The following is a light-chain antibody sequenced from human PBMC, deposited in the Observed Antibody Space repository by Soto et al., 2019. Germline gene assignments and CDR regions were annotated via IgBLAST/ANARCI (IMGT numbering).Light chain of an antibody. J-gene: IGKJ1*01. V-gene: IGKV2-30*01. Sequence: DVVMTQSPLSLPVTLGQPASISCRSSQSLVSSNGNTFLIWFQQRPGQSARRLIYKVSNRDSAVPDRFTGSGSGTDFTLEISRVEAEDVGVYYCLQATHWPWTFGQGTKVEIK. CDR2: KVS. CDR3: LQATHWPWT. CDR1: QSLVSSNGNTF.